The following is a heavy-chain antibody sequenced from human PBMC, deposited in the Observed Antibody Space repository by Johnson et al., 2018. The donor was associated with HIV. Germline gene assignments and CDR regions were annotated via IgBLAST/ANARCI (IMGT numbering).Heavy chain of an antibody. Sequence: VQLVESGGGLIQPGGSLRLSCSASRFTVSSHYMSWVRQAPGKGLEWVSVIYSGGSTYYADSVKGRFTISRDNSKNTLYLQMNSLRAEDTAVYYCARARGGEGSGSYAFDIWGQGTMVTVSS. V-gene: IGHV3-53*01. CDR3: ARARGGEGSGSYAFDI. CDR2: IYSGGST. J-gene: IGHJ3*02. D-gene: IGHD3-10*01. CDR1: RFTVSSHY.